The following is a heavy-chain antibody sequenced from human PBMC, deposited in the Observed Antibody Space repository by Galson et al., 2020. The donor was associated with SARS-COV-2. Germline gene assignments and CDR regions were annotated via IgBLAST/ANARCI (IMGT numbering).Heavy chain of an antibody. CDR2: ISYRSSDI. CDR3: ARPPLWFGEGHFDY. CDR1: GFTFSTYS. J-gene: IGHJ4*02. V-gene: IGHV3-48*02. D-gene: IGHD3-10*01. Sequence: GGSLRLSCAASGFTFSTYSMNWVRQAPGKGLEWVAYISYRSSDIYYADSVKGRFTISRDNAKNSLYLQMNSLRDEDTAVYYCARPPLWFGEGHFDYCGQGTLVTVSS.